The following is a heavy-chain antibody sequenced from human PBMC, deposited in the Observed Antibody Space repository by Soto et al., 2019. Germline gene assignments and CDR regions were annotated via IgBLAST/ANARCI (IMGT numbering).Heavy chain of an antibody. V-gene: IGHV4-4*02. CDR2: IYHSGST. D-gene: IGHD6-19*01. Sequence: SETLSLTCAVSSGSISSSNWWSWVRQPPGKGLEWIGEIYHSGSTNYNPSLKSRVTISVDKSKNQFSLKLSSVTAADTAVYYCARIKAGTWRSRGFDYWGQGTLVTVSS. CDR3: ARIKAGTWRSRGFDY. J-gene: IGHJ4*02. CDR1: SGSISSSNW.